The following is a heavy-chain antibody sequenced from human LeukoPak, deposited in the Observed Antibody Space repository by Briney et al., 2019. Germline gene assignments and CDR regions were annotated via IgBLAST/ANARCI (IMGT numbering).Heavy chain of an antibody. CDR1: GGTFSSYA. J-gene: IGHJ4*02. CDR3: AIHLAAAGSYFDY. V-gene: IGHV1-69*13. Sequence: SVKVSCKASGGTFSSYAISWVRQAPGQGLEWMGGIIPIFGTANYAQKFQGRVTITADESTCTAYMELSSLRSEDTAVYYCAIHLAAAGSYFDYWGQGTLVTVSS. CDR2: IIPIFGTA. D-gene: IGHD6-13*01.